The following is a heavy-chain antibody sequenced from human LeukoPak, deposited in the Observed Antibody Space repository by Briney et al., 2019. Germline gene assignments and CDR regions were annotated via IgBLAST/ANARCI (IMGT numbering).Heavy chain of an antibody. D-gene: IGHD2-2*01. CDR2: INPNSGGT. CDR3: ARDLSIVVVPAAMDDY. CDR1: GYTFTGYY. J-gene: IGHJ4*02. Sequence: GASVKVSCKASGYTFTGYYMHWVRQAPGQGLEWMGWINPNSGGTNYAQKFQGRVTMTRDTSISTAYMELSRLRSDDTAVYYCARDLSIVVVPAAMDDYWGQGTLVTVSS. V-gene: IGHV1-2*02.